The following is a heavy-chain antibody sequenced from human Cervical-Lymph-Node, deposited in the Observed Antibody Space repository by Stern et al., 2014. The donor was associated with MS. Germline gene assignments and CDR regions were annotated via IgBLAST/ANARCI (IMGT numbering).Heavy chain of an antibody. CDR2: IVVGSGNT. Sequence: MPLVESGPEVRKPGTSVKVSCTASGFTFNNSAVQWVRQARGPRLEWVGWIVVGSGNTIYAQQFQERVTISRDMSTNTAYMALSSLRSEDTAVYYCATGILGATPLFAHWGQGSLVTVSS. J-gene: IGHJ4*02. CDR1: GFTFNNSA. V-gene: IGHV1-58*01. CDR3: ATGILGATPLFAH. D-gene: IGHD1-26*01.